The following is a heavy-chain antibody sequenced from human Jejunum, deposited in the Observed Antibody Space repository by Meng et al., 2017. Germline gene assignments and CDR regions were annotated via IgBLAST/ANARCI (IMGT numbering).Heavy chain of an antibody. Sequence: SETLSLTCTVSGGSISSGSYYWSWIRQPAGKGLEWIGRMYTSGSTNYNPSLKSRVTISIDTSTNQFSLRLTSVTAADTAIYYCAREELELWELRPFDIWDQGTMVTVSS. CDR1: GGSISSGSYY. J-gene: IGHJ3*02. CDR2: MYTSGST. V-gene: IGHV4-61*02. D-gene: IGHD1-26*01. CDR3: AREELELWELRPFDI.